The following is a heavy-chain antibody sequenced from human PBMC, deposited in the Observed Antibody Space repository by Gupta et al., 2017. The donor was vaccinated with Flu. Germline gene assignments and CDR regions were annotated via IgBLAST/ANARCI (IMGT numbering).Heavy chain of an antibody. CDR3: AHTAIMAHPDAFDI. CDR1: WFSLSTPGVH. Sequence: QITLKESGPTLVKPTQTLTLTCTFSWFSLSTPGVHVAWIRQRPRKSLEWLALIYWDDDKRYSTSLKSRLTITKDNSKNQVDLTMTNMDPVDTATYYCAHTAIMAHPDAFDIWGQGTMVTVSS. V-gene: IGHV2-5*02. D-gene: IGHD5-12*01. CDR2: IYWDDDK. J-gene: IGHJ3*02.